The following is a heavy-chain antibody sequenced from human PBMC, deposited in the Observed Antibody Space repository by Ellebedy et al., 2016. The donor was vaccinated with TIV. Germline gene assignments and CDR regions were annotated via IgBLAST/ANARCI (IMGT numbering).Heavy chain of an antibody. CDR2: ISYDGSNK. Sequence: GESLKISCAASGFTFNSYAMHWVRQAPGKGLEWVALISYDGSNKKYADSVKGRFIISRDNSKNTLYLQMDSLRTDDAALYHCARGRYGGNPAGGFDPWGQGTLVTVSS. CDR1: GFTFNSYA. V-gene: IGHV3-30-3*01. CDR3: ARGRYGGNPAGGFDP. D-gene: IGHD4-23*01. J-gene: IGHJ5*02.